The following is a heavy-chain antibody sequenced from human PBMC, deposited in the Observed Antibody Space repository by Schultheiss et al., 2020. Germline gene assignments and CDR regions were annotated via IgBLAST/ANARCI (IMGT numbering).Heavy chain of an antibody. CDR3: ARGSNYDFWSGYTNDAFDI. Sequence: ASVKVSCKASGYTFTGYYMHWVRQAPGQGLEWMGWINPNSGGTNYAQKFQGRVTMTRNTSISTAYMELSSLRSEDTAVYYCARGSNYDFWSGYTNDAFDIWGQGTMVTVSS. CDR2: INPNSGGT. CDR1: GYTFTGYY. J-gene: IGHJ3*02. V-gene: IGHV1-2*02. D-gene: IGHD3-3*01.